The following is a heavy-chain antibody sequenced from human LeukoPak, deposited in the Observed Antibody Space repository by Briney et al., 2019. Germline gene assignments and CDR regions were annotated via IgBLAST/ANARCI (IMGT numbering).Heavy chain of an antibody. Sequence: GGSLRLSCAASGFSFSVYEIHWVRQAPGKGLEWISDISSSGTTTYYADSVKGRFTISRDNAKNSLYLQMNSLRAEDTAVYYCTTLKVASNFDYWGHRDLVTVSS. CDR1: GFSFSVYE. J-gene: IGHJ4*01. CDR3: TTLKVASNFDY. CDR2: ISSSGTTT. D-gene: IGHD6-19*01. V-gene: IGHV3-48*03.